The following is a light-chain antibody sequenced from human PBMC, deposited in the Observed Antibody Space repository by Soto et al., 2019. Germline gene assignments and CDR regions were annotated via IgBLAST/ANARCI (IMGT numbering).Light chain of an antibody. CDR1: SSDVGGYNY. Sequence: QSVLTQPPSASGSPGQSVTISCTGTSSDVGGYNYVSWYQQHPGKAPKLMIYEVSKRPSGVPDRFPGSKSGNTASLTVSGLQAEDEADYYCSSYAGNKNVFGTGTKVTVL. V-gene: IGLV2-8*01. CDR3: SSYAGNKNV. J-gene: IGLJ1*01. CDR2: EVS.